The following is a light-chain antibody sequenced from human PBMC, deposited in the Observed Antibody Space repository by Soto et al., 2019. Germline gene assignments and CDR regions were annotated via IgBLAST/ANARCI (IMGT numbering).Light chain of an antibody. Sequence: EIVLTQSPPTLSLSPGERATLSCRASQTINTFLAWYQQKPGQAPGLLIYDASDRDTGIPVRFSGSGSGTDFTLTISSLEPEDFATYYCQQRSNWPITFGQGTRLEIK. V-gene: IGKV3-11*01. CDR3: QQRSNWPIT. CDR2: DAS. CDR1: QTINTF. J-gene: IGKJ5*01.